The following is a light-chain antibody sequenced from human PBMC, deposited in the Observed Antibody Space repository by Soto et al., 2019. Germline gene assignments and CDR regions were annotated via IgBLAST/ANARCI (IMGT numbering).Light chain of an antibody. CDR2: SNN. Sequence: QSVLTQPPSASGTPGQRVTISCSGSSSNIGSNTVNWYQQLPGTAPKLLIYSNNQRPSGVPDRFSGSKSGTSASVAISGLQSEDEADYYCAAWDDSLDVVVFGGGTKVTVL. CDR3: AAWDDSLDVVV. CDR1: SSNIGSNT. J-gene: IGLJ2*01. V-gene: IGLV1-44*01.